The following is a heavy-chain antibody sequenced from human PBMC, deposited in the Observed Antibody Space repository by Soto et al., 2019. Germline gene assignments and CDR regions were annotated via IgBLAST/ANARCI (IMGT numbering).Heavy chain of an antibody. V-gene: IGHV3-7*01. D-gene: IGHD3-9*01. J-gene: IGHJ3*02. Sequence: PGGSLILSCAASGFIFISYWMSWVRQAPGKGLEWVANIKQDGSEKYYVDSVKGRFTISRDNAKNSLYLQMNSLRAEDTAVYYCARDVDRYIGDAVDIWGQGTMVTVSS. CDR3: ARDVDRYIGDAVDI. CDR1: GFIFISYW. CDR2: IKQDGSEK.